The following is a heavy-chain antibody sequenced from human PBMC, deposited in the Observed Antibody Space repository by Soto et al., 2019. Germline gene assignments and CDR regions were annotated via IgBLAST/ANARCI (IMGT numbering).Heavy chain of an antibody. CDR2: ISSSSSTI. J-gene: IGHJ4*02. CDR1: GFTFSSYS. V-gene: IGHV3-48*02. CDR3: ARDNGYSYGYLDY. D-gene: IGHD5-18*01. Sequence: EVQLVESGGGLVQPGGSLRLSCAASGFTFSSYSMNWVRQAPGKGLEWVSYISSSSSTIYYADSVKGRFTISRDNAKNSLYLRMNSLRDEDTAVYYCARDNGYSYGYLDYWGQGTLVTVSS.